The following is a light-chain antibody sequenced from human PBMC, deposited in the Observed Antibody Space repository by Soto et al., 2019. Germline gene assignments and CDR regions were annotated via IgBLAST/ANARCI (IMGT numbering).Light chain of an antibody. CDR2: EVS. CDR3: SSYAGSNNSL. J-gene: IGLJ1*01. V-gene: IGLV2-8*01. Sequence: QSALTQPPSASGSPGQSVTISCTGTSSDVGGYNYVSWYQQHPGKAPKLMIYEVSKRPSGVPDRCSGSKSGNTASLTVSGLQAEDEADYYCSSYAGSNNSLFGTGTKLTVL. CDR1: SSDVGGYNY.